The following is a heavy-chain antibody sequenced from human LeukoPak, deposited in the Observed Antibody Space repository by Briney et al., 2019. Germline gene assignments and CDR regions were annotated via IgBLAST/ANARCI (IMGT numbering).Heavy chain of an antibody. V-gene: IGHV4-39*01. Sequence: SETLSLTCTVSGGSLNISSYYWGWIRQPPGRGLEWIGSIYYSGRTYYNPSLKIRVTIFVDTSKNQFSLKLNSVTAADTAVYYCARSQATAMVSDYWGQGTLVTVSS. J-gene: IGHJ4*02. CDR3: ARSQATAMVSDY. CDR1: GGSLNISSYY. D-gene: IGHD2-2*01. CDR2: IYYSGRT.